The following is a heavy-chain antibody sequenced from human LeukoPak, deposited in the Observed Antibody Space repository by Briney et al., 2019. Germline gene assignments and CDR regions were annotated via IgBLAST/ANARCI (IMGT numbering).Heavy chain of an antibody. V-gene: IGHV4-39*07. CDR2: IYYSGST. CDR1: GGSISSSSYY. CDR3: ARVRGYSYGSPYYFDY. J-gene: IGHJ4*02. D-gene: IGHD5-18*01. Sequence: SETLSLTCTVSGGSISSSSYYWGWIRQPPGKGLEWIGSIYYSGSTYYNPSPKSRVTISVDTSKNQFSLKLSSVTAADTAVYYCARVRGYSYGSPYYFDYWGQGTLVTVSS.